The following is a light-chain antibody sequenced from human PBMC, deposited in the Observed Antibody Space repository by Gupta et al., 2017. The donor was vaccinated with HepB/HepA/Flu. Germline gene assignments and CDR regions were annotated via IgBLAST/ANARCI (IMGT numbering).Light chain of an antibody. J-gene: IGKJ1*01. Sequence: TTLSASLSVSPGDRATLSCRASQSVSSYLAWYQQKPGQAPRLLIYGASTRATGIPARFSGSGSGTVFTLTISSLQSEDFAVYYCQQCYNSPTFGQGTKVVIK. V-gene: IGKV3-15*01. CDR3: QQCYNSPT. CDR2: GAS. CDR1: QSVSSY.